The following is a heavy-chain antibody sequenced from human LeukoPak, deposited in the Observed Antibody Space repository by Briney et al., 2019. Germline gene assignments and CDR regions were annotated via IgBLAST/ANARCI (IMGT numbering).Heavy chain of an antibody. Sequence: GGSLRLSCKASSFTFSTYAMSWVRQAPGKGLEWVATLTSSGETTYYAASVKGRFTISRDISNNTLILHMNSLTSEDTAVYYCATGGKYYYGSGNYAFDIWGQGTMVTVSS. D-gene: IGHD3-10*01. V-gene: IGHV3-23*01. CDR1: SFTFSTYA. CDR3: ATGGKYYYGSGNYAFDI. J-gene: IGHJ3*02. CDR2: LTSSGETT.